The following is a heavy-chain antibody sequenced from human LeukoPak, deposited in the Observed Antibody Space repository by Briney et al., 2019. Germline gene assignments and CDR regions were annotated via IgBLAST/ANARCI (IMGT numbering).Heavy chain of an antibody. CDR3: ARAGYGDSDFDY. D-gene: IGHD4-17*01. Sequence: SETLSLTCTVSGDSISTSNSYWGWIRQPPGKGLEWIGSIYYSGNTYYNASLKSRVTISVDTSKNQFSLKLNSVTAADTAVYYCARAGYGDSDFDYWGQGTLVTVSS. CDR2: IYYSGNT. J-gene: IGHJ4*02. CDR1: GDSISTSNSY. V-gene: IGHV4-39*07.